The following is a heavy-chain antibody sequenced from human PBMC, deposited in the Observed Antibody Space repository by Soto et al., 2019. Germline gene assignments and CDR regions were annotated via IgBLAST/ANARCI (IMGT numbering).Heavy chain of an antibody. CDR1: GFTFSSYA. J-gene: IGHJ4*02. CDR3: AKIPALQQLVPGREYYFDY. D-gene: IGHD6-13*01. V-gene: IGHV3-23*01. CDR2: ISGSGGST. Sequence: SLRLSCAASGFTFSSYAMSWVRQAPGKGLEWVSAISGSGGSTYYADSVKGRFTISRDNSKNTLYLQMNSLRAEDTAVYYCAKIPALQQLVPGREYYFDYWGQGTLVTVSS.